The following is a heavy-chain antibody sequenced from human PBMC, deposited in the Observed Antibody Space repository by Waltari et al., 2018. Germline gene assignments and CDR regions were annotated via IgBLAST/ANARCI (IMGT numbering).Heavy chain of an antibody. V-gene: IGHV4-38-2*02. CDR2: IYHSGST. D-gene: IGHD2-8*01. Sequence: QVQLQESGPGLVQPAETLSLTGTVSGYSISSGSSWGWLRQPPRTGLEWIGSIYHSGSTYYNPSLKSRVTISVDTSKNQFSLKLSSVTAADTAVYYCARARYCTNGVCSYYFDYWGQGTLVTVSS. J-gene: IGHJ4*02. CDR3: ARARYCTNGVCSYYFDY. CDR1: GYSISSGSS.